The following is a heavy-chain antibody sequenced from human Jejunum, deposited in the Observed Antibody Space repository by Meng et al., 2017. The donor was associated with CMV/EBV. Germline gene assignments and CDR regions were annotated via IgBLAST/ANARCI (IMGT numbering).Heavy chain of an antibody. D-gene: IGHD2-2*02. CDR1: GFPFSSYT. Sequence: SGFPFSSYTMNWVRQAPGKGLEWVSFISISGSINYTDSMKGRFTISRDNAKNLLYLQMNSLRVEDTAVYYCAKNRVSYTSSTALDYWGQGSQVTVSS. CDR2: ISISGSI. J-gene: IGHJ4*02. CDR3: AKNRVSYTSSTALDY. V-gene: IGHV3-21*01.